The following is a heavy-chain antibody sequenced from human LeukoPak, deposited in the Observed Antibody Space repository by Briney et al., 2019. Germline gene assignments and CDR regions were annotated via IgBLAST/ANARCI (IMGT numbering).Heavy chain of an antibody. J-gene: IGHJ4*02. CDR2: IYYSGST. Sequence: SETLSLTCTVSGGSINRYYWGWIRQPPGKGLEWIGSIYYSGSTYYNPPLKSRVTISVDTSKNQFSLKLSSVTAADTAVYYCARTIVVVPYWGQGTLVTVSS. D-gene: IGHD2-2*01. V-gene: IGHV4-39*01. CDR3: ARTIVVVPY. CDR1: GGSINRYY.